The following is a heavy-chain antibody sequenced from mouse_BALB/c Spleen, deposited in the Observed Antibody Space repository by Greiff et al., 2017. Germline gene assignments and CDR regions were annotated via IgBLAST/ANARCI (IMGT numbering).Heavy chain of an antibody. CDR3: ARFYGNYRYWYFDV. CDR2: ISYDGSN. CDR1: GYSITSGYY. D-gene: IGHD2-1*01. Sequence: EVQLQESGPGLVKPSQSLSLTCSVTGYSITSGYYWNWIRQFPGNKLEWMGYISYDGSNNYNPSLKNRISITRDTSKNQFFLKLNSVTTEDTATYYCARFYGNYRYWYFDVWGAGTTVTVSS. V-gene: IGHV3-6*02. J-gene: IGHJ1*01.